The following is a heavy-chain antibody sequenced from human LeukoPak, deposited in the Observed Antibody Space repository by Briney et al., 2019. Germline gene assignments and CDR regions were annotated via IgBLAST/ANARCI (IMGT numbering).Heavy chain of an antibody. D-gene: IGHD3-10*01. CDR2: ISSSSSYI. J-gene: IGHJ3*02. CDR3: ARDYYGSESPWEHAFDI. V-gene: IGHV3-21*01. CDR1: RFTLSSYS. Sequence: GGSLRLSCAASRFTLSSYSMNWVRQAPGKGLAWVSSISSSSSYIYYADSVKGRFTTSRDNAKNSLYLQMNSLRAEDTAVYYCARDYYGSESPWEHAFDIWGQGTIVTLSS.